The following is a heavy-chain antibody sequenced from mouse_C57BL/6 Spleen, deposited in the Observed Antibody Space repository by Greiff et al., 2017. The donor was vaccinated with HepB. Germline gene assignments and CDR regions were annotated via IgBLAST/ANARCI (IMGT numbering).Heavy chain of an antibody. Sequence: QVQLQLSGAELVKSGASVKLSCKASGYTFTSYWMQWVKQRPGQGLEWIGEIDPSDSYTNYNQKFKGKATLTVDTSSSTAYMQLSSLTSEDSAVYYCARRDGYYGSYFDYWGQGTTLTVSS. CDR3: ARRDGYYGSYFDY. CDR2: IDPSDSYT. V-gene: IGHV1-50*01. D-gene: IGHD2-3*01. J-gene: IGHJ2*01. CDR1: GYTFTSYW.